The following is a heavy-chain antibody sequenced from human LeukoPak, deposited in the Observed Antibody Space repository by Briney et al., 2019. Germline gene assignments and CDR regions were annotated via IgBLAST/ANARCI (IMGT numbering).Heavy chain of an antibody. Sequence: KPSETLSLTCTVSGGSISSSSYYWGWIRQPPGKGLEWIGSIYYSGSTYYNPSLKSRVTISVDTSKNQFSLKLSSVTAADTAVYYCARHVYDFWSGYSTSGAFDIWGQGTMVTVSS. J-gene: IGHJ3*02. CDR2: IYYSGST. D-gene: IGHD3-3*01. CDR3: ARHVYDFWSGYSTSGAFDI. CDR1: GGSISSSSYY. V-gene: IGHV4-39*01.